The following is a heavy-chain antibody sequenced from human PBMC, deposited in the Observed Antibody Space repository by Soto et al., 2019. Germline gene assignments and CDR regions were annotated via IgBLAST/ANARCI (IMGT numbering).Heavy chain of an antibody. CDR3: AKDKGGRYCSRTSCLYSFDY. CDR1: GFTFSTYA. J-gene: IGHJ4*02. CDR2: ISDSGST. V-gene: IGHV3-23*01. D-gene: IGHD2-2*01. Sequence: EVQLLESGGGLVQPGGSLRLSCTAYGFTFSTYAMSWVRQAPGKGLEWVSTISDSGSTYYADSVKGRFTISRDNSKNTLYLEMNSLRAEDTAVYYSAKDKGGRYCSRTSCLYSFDYWGQGTLVTVSS.